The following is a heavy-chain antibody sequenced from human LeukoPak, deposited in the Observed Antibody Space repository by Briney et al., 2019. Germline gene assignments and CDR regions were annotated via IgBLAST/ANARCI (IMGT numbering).Heavy chain of an antibody. J-gene: IGHJ6*03. V-gene: IGHV4-34*01. D-gene: IGHD2-2*01. CDR3: ARGKPVAEWYQLTNYYYYYIDV. CDR2: INHSGST. Sequence: SETLSLTCAVYGGSFSGYYWSWIRQPPGKGLEWIGEINHSGSTNYNPSLKSRVTISVDTSKNQFSLKLSSVTAADTAVYYCARGKPVAEWYQLTNYYYYYIDVWGKGTTVTVSS. CDR1: GGSFSGYY.